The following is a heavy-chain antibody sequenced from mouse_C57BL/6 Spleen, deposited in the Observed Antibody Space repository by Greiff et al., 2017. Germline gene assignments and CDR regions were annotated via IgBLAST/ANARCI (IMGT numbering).Heavy chain of an antibody. Sequence: VQLQQPGAELVKPGASVKLSCKASGYTFTSYWMHWVKQRPGQGLEWIGMIHPNSGSTNYNEKFKSKATLTVDKSSSTAYMQLSSLTSEDSAVYYCASSEDRYDGFAYWGQGTLVTVSA. D-gene: IGHD2-12*01. CDR1: GYTFTSYW. V-gene: IGHV1-64*01. J-gene: IGHJ3*01. CDR2: IHPNSGST. CDR3: ASSEDRYDGFAY.